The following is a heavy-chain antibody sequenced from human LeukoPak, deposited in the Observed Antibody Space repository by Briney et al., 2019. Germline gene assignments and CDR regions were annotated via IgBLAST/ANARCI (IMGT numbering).Heavy chain of an antibody. V-gene: IGHV3-53*01. Sequence: GGSLRLSCAASGFTVSSNYMSWVRQAPGKGLEWVSVIYAGGSTYYADSVRGRFTISRDTSENTLYLQMNSLRAEDTAVYYCARGNSGSYSWIDYWGQGTLVTVSS. CDR3: ARGNSGSYSWIDY. D-gene: IGHD1-26*01. CDR1: GFTVSSNY. CDR2: IYAGGST. J-gene: IGHJ4*02.